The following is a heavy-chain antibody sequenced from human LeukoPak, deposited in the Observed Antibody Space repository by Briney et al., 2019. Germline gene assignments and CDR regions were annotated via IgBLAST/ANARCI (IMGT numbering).Heavy chain of an antibody. J-gene: IGHJ4*02. Sequence: SQTLSLTCTVSGGSISSGDYYWSWIRQPPGKGLEWIGYIYYSGSTYYNPSLKSRVTISVDTSKNQFSLKLSSVTAADTAVYYCARDRSVVGSTSPIRYWGQGTLVTVSS. V-gene: IGHV4-30-4*08. CDR1: GGSISSGDYY. CDR2: IYYSGST. D-gene: IGHD2-2*01. CDR3: ARDRSVVGSTSPIRY.